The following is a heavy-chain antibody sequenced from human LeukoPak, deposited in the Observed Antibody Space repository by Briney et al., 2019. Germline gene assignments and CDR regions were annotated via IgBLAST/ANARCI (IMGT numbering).Heavy chain of an antibody. Sequence: PGGSLRLSCAASGFTFSTYWMTWIRQAPGKELEWVASISSDGSGKYYMDSVKGRFTISRDNAKNSLFLQMNSLGAEDTAVYHCGRVRPGDADYWGQGTLVTVSS. D-gene: IGHD1-26*01. CDR2: ISSDGSGK. CDR1: GFTFSTYW. V-gene: IGHV3-7*01. J-gene: IGHJ4*02. CDR3: GRVRPGDADY.